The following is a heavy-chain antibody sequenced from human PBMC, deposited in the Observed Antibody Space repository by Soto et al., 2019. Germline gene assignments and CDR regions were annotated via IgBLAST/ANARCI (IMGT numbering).Heavy chain of an antibody. CDR3: ARDFAYFDS. D-gene: IGHD3-3*01. J-gene: IGHJ4*02. V-gene: IGHV4-30-2*02. CDR1: GASISSGGSS. CDR2: IYQSGST. Sequence: SETLSLTCAVSGASISSGGSSWSWIRQPPGKGLEWIGYIYQSGSTYYSPSLMGRVTISVDRSKNQFSLNLDSVTAADTAVYFCARDFAYFDSWGQGTLVTVS.